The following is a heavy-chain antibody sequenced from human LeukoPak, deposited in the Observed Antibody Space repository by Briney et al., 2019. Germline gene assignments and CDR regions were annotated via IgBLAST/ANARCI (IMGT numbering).Heavy chain of an antibody. Sequence: ASVKVSCKASGYTFTGYYMHWVRQAPGQGLEWMGWINPNSGGTNYAQTFQGRVTMTRDTSISTAYMELSRLRSDDTAVYYCARIVRLASGGPENWFDPWGQGTLVTVSS. J-gene: IGHJ5*02. D-gene: IGHD3-10*02. CDR1: GYTFTGYY. CDR2: INPNSGGT. CDR3: ARIVRLASGGPENWFDP. V-gene: IGHV1-2*02.